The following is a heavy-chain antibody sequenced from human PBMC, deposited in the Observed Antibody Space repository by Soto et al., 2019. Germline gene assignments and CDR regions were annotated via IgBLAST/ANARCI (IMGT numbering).Heavy chain of an antibody. CDR2: ISYDGSNK. D-gene: IGHD3-10*01. V-gene: IGHV3-30*18. CDR3: AKDLAPPPITMVRGFSNWFDP. CDR1: GFTFSSYG. Sequence: GGSLRLSCAASGFTFSSYGMHWVRQAPGKGLEWVAVISYDGSNKYYADSVKGRFTISRDNSKNTLYLQMNSLRAEDTAVYYCAKDLAPPPITMVRGFSNWFDPWGQGTLVTVSS. J-gene: IGHJ5*02.